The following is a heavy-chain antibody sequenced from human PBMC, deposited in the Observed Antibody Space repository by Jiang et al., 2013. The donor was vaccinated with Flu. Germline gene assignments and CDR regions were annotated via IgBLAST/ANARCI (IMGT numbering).Heavy chain of an antibody. J-gene: IGHJ5*01. CDR3: SRGNDLDS. CDR2: LLYDGINK. CDR1: GLILSGHA. Sequence: VESGGGVVPPGKSLRLSCAASGLILSGHAMHWVRQAPGKGLEWVAVLLYDGINKHYADSVKGRFTISRDNSKNTLYLEMNSLRVEDTAFYYCSRGNDLDSWGQGALVTVSS. D-gene: IGHD1-1*01. V-gene: IGHV3-30-3*01.